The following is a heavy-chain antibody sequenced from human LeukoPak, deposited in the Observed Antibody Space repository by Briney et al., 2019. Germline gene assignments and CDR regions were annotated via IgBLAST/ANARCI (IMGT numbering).Heavy chain of an antibody. CDR3: ARDRSRYIYGWDYFDY. V-gene: IGHV1-18*01. Sequence: ASVKVSCKASGYTFTSYGISWVRQAPGQGLEWMGWISAYNGNTNYAQKLQGRVTMTTDASTSTAYMELRSLRSDDTAVYYCARDRSRYIYGWDYFDYWGQGTLVTVSS. D-gene: IGHD5-18*01. CDR1: GYTFTSYG. J-gene: IGHJ4*02. CDR2: ISAYNGNT.